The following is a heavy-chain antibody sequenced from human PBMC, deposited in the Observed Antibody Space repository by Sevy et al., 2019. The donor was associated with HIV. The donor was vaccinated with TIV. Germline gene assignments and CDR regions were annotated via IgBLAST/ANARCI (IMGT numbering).Heavy chain of an antibody. D-gene: IGHD2-2*01. CDR2: IRYDGSNK. CDR3: AKVGADCSSTTPAGYYMDV. J-gene: IGHJ6*03. CDR1: GFTFNNYG. V-gene: IGHV3-30*02. Sequence: GGSLRLSCAASGFTFNNYGMHWVRQAPGKGLEWVTFIRYDGSNKYYADSVKGRFTISRDNSKSTLYLQMNSLRAEDTAVSYCAKVGADCSSTTPAGYYMDVWGKGTTVTVSS.